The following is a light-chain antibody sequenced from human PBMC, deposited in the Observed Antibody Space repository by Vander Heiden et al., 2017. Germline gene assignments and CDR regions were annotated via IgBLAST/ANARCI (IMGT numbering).Light chain of an antibody. V-gene: IGKV3-15*01. CDR1: QSVTSN. Sequence: EVVMTQSPATLSVSPGDRATLSCRASQSVTSNLAWYQQKPGQAPRLLVYVAATRATGIPARFSGSGSGTEFTLTISSLQSEDFAVYYCQQYDNWLYTFGQGTKLEIK. CDR3: QQYDNWLYT. CDR2: VAA. J-gene: IGKJ2*01.